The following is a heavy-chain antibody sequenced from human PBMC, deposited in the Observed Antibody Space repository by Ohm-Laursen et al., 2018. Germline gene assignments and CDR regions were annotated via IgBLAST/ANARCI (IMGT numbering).Heavy chain of an antibody. CDR1: GFSFSAYS. CDR3: AKDVNDVITFGGAL. CDR2: ISDNGLST. D-gene: IGHD3-16*01. Sequence: SLRLSCAASGFSFSAYSMSWVRQAPGKGPEWVSSISDNGLSTYYAESVKGRFTISRDNSKNTLYLQMKSLRAEDTAVYYCAKDVNDVITFGGALWGQGTLVTVSS. V-gene: IGHV3-23*01. J-gene: IGHJ4*02.